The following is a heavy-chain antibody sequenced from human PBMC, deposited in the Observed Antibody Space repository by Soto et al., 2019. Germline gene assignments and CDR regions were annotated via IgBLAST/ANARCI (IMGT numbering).Heavy chain of an antibody. Sequence: SETLSLTCAVYGGSFSGYYWSWIRQPPGKGLEWIGEINHSGSTNYNPSLKSRVTISVDTSKNQFSLKLSSVTAADTAVYYCARGKGPLAAAGSVWFEPCGQGTLVTVSS. D-gene: IGHD6-13*01. CDR1: GGSFSGYY. CDR2: INHSGST. CDR3: ARGKGPLAAAGSVWFEP. V-gene: IGHV4-34*01. J-gene: IGHJ5*02.